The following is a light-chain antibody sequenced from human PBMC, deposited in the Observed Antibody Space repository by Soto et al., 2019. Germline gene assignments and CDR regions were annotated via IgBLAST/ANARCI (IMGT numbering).Light chain of an antibody. Sequence: DIQMTQSPSTLSAPVGDRVTISCRASQTISNWLAWYQQKPGKAPKLLIYAASSLESGVPSRFSGSGSGTEFTLTISSLQPDDFATYYCQQYNSYSGTFGQGTKVDIK. CDR3: QQYNSYSGT. CDR2: AAS. V-gene: IGKV1-5*01. CDR1: QTISNW. J-gene: IGKJ1*01.